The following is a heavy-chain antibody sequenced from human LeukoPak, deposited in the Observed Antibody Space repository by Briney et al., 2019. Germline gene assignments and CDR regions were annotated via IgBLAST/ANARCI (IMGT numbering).Heavy chain of an antibody. D-gene: IGHD5-24*01. Sequence: GGSLRLSCAASGFTFSSYAMHWVRQAPGKGLEWVTIISYDGSNKYYADSVKGRFTISRDNSKNMLYLQMDSLRAEGTAVYFCARGPLQKWLQPFFDYWGQGALVTVSS. CDR3: ARGPLQKWLQPFFDY. J-gene: IGHJ4*02. CDR1: GFTFSSYA. V-gene: IGHV3-30*01. CDR2: ISYDGSNK.